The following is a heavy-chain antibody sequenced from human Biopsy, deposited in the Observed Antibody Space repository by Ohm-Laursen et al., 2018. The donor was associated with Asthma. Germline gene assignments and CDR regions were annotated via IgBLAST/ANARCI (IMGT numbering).Heavy chain of an antibody. D-gene: IGHD6-19*01. CDR1: GGSINIGDYY. Sequence: TLSLTCTVSGGSINIGDYYWSWIRQHPVKGLEWIGHIYYSGSTYYNPSLKSRVSISLDTSKNQFSLKLTSMTAADTAQYYCVRQSGYRSGWPKLLFVYYGMDVWGPGTTVTVSS. V-gene: IGHV4-31*03. CDR3: VRQSGYRSGWPKLLFVYYGMDV. CDR2: IYYSGST. J-gene: IGHJ6*02.